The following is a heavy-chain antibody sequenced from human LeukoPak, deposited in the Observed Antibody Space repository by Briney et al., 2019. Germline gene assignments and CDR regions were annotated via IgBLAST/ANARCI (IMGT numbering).Heavy chain of an antibody. D-gene: IGHD3-10*02. Sequence: GGSLRLSCAASGFTFSSYAMSWVREAPGKRLERVSLISACGDGTYYADSVKGRFAISRDNSGNTLYLQMNSLRAEDTALYYCARDRTATAYYVFDIWGQGTMVTVPS. J-gene: IGHJ3*02. V-gene: IGHV3-23*01. CDR3: ARDRTATAYYVFDI. CDR2: ISACGDGT. CDR1: GFTFSSYA.